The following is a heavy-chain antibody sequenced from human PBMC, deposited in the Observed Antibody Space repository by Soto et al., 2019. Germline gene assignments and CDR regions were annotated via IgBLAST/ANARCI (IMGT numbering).Heavy chain of an antibody. CDR3: ARRYCSGSCYSFDP. CDR2: IHHSGST. Sequence: QVQLQESGPGLVKPSGTLSLTCAVSGGSISTTNWWTWVRQPPGKGLEWIGEIHHSGSTNYNPSLKSRVTILVDKSTNQFSLRLISVTAADTAVYYCARRYCSGSCYSFDPWGRGTLVTVSS. D-gene: IGHD2-15*01. V-gene: IGHV4-4*02. J-gene: IGHJ5*02. CDR1: GGSISTTNW.